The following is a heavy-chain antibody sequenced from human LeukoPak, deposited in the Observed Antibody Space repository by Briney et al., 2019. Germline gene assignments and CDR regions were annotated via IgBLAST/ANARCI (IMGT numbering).Heavy chain of an antibody. V-gene: IGHV1-3*01. CDR1: GYTFTNYA. CDR2: INAGNANA. D-gene: IGHD6-19*01. Sequence: GASVKVSCKASGYTFTNYAIHWVRQAPGQRLEWMGRINAGNANAKYSQKFQDRATITWDTSASTAYMDLSSLTSEDTAVYYCVGEDDSGWRFDYWGQGTLVTVSS. J-gene: IGHJ4*02. CDR3: VGEDDSGWRFDY.